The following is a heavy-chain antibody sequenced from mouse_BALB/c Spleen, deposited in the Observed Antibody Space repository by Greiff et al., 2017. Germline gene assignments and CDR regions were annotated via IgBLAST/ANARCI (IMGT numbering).Heavy chain of an antibody. CDR3: ARPSYYFDY. J-gene: IGHJ2*01. V-gene: IGHV14-1*02. CDR1: GFNIKDYY. CDR2: IDPENGNT. D-gene: IGHD3-1*01. Sequence: VQLQQSGAELVRPGALVKLSCKASGFNIKDYYMHWVKQRPEQGLEWIGWIDPENGNTIYDPKFQGKASITADTSSNTAYLQLSSLTSEDTAVYYSARPSYYFDYWGQGTTLTVSS.